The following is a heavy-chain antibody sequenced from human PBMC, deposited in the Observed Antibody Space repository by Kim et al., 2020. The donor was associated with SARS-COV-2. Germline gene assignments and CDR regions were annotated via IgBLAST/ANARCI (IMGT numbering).Heavy chain of an antibody. CDR1: GFTFSSYA. Sequence: GGSLRLSCAASGFTFSSYAMSWVRQAPGKGLEWVSAISGSGGSTYYADSVKGRFTISRDNSKNTLYLQMNSLRAEDTAVYYCAKVRARLLGYYYYGMDVWAQGTTV. J-gene: IGHJ6*02. D-gene: IGHD2-8*02. V-gene: IGHV3-23*01. CDR2: ISGSGGST. CDR3: AKVRARLLGYYYYGMDV.